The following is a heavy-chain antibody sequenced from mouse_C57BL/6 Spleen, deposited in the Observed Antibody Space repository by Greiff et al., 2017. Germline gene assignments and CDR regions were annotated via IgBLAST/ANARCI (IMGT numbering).Heavy chain of an antibody. J-gene: IGHJ1*03. CDR2: INPGNGGT. D-gene: IGHD1-1*01. Sequence: QVQLQQSGTELVKPGASVKLSCKASGYTFTSYWMHWVKQRPGQGLEWIGNINPGNGGTNYNEKFKGKATLTGDKSSNTAYMQLSSLTSEDSAVYYCARCDGSGFNWYFDVWGKGTTVTVSS. CDR3: ARCDGSGFNWYFDV. V-gene: IGHV1-53*01. CDR1: GYTFTSYW.